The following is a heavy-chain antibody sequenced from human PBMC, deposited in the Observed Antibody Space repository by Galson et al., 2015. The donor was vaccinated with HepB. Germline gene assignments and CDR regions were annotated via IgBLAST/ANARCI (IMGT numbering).Heavy chain of an antibody. D-gene: IGHD3-3*01. CDR3: ARVESGYDFWSGYQPYYYYGMDV. J-gene: IGHJ6*02. Sequence: SVKVSCKASGYTFTSYGISWVRQAPGQGLEWMGWISAYNGNTNYAQKLQGRVTTTTDTSTSTAYMELRSLRSDDTAVYYCARVESGYDFWSGYQPYYYYGMDVWGQGTTVTVSS. CDR2: ISAYNGNT. V-gene: IGHV1-18*04. CDR1: GYTFTSYG.